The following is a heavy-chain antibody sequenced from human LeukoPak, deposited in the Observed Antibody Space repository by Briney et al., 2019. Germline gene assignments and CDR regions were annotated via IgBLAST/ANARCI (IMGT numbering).Heavy chain of an antibody. V-gene: IGHV3-21*01. CDR2: IRGSTSYT. J-gene: IGHJ4*02. D-gene: IGHD4-17*01. Sequence: PGGSLRLSCAASGFTFSTYTMNWVRQAPGKGLEWVSCIRGSTSYTYYADSVKGRFTISRDNAKNSLYLQMNSLRAEDTAVYYCASLSGTVTTRVDYWGQGTLVTVSS. CDR1: GFTFSTYT. CDR3: ASLSGTVTTRVDY.